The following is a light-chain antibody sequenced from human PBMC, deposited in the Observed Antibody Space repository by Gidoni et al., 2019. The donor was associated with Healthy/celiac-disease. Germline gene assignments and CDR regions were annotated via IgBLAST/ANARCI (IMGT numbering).Light chain of an antibody. CDR2: DAS. V-gene: IGKV3-11*01. CDR3: QQRSNWTPYT. Sequence: EIVLTHSPATLSWSPGERATLSCRASQSVSSYLAWYQQKHGQAPRLLIYDASNRDTGIPARFSGSGSGTEFTLTISSLEHEDFAVYYCQQRSNWTPYTFGQGTKLEIK. J-gene: IGKJ2*01. CDR1: QSVSSY.